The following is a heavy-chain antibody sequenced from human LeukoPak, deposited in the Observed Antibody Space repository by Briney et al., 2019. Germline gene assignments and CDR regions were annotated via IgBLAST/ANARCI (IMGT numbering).Heavy chain of an antibody. CDR1: GFTFSSYA. CDR2: ITGSGVST. Sequence: PGGSLRLSCAASGFTFSSYALNWVRQAPGKGLEWISAITGSGVSTYYADSVKGRFTISRDNSKNTLYVQMNSLRAEDTAVYYCAKDPLPSSGWAVRWYFDYWGQGTLVTVSS. V-gene: IGHV3-23*01. J-gene: IGHJ4*02. CDR3: AKDPLPSSGWAVRWYFDY. D-gene: IGHD6-19*01.